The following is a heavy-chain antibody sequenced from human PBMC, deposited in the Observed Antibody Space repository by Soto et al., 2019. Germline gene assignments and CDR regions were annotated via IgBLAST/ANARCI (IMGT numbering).Heavy chain of an antibody. J-gene: IGHJ4*02. Sequence: PGGSLRLSCAASGFTFSSYAMSWVRQAPGKGLEWVSAISGSGGSTYYADSVKGRFTISRDSSKNTLYLQMNSLRAEDTAVYYCAKALLPLIAVPIDYWGQGTLVTVSS. CDR3: AKALLPLIAVPIDY. CDR2: ISGSGGST. V-gene: IGHV3-23*01. D-gene: IGHD6-19*01. CDR1: GFTFSSYA.